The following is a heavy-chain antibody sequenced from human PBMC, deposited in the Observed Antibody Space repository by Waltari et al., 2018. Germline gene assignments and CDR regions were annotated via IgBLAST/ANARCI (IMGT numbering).Heavy chain of an antibody. CDR3: ARDRICSGGSCYSDDAFDI. CDR2: IIPIFGTA. CDR1: GGTFSSYA. V-gene: IGHV1-69*01. D-gene: IGHD2-15*01. Sequence: QVQLVQSGAEVKKPGSSVQVSCTASGGTFSSYASSGVRQAHGQGLEWMGGIIPIFGTANYAQKFQGRVTITADESTSTAYMELSSLRSEDTAVYYCARDRICSGGSCYSDDAFDIWGQGTMVTVSS. J-gene: IGHJ3*02.